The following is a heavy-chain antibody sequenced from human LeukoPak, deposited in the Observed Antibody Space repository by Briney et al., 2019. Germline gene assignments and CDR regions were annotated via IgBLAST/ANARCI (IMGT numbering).Heavy chain of an antibody. D-gene: IGHD3-10*01. CDR3: AREAFITMVRGVRRYYFYY. CDR2: IYTSGST. CDR1: GGSISSYY. V-gene: IGHV4-4*07. J-gene: IGHJ4*02. Sequence: PSETLSLTCTVSGGSISSYYWSWIRQPAGKGLEWIGRIYTSGSTNYNPSLKSRVTMSVDTSKNQFSLKLSSVTAADTAVYYCAREAFITMVRGVRRYYFYYWGQGTLVTVSS.